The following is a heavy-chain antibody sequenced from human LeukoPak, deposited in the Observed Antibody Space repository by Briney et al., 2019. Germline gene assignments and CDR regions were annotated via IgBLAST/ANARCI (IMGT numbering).Heavy chain of an antibody. Sequence: GGSLRLSCAASGFTSSGYTMSWVRQAPGKGLEWVSAISGSGGSTSSADSVKGRFTISRDNSKNTLYLQMNSLRAEDTAVYYCAKRDSSGSLPRLFDYWGQGTLVTVSS. CDR1: GFTSSGYT. D-gene: IGHD6-19*01. J-gene: IGHJ4*02. V-gene: IGHV3-23*01. CDR3: AKRDSSGSLPRLFDY. CDR2: ISGSGGST.